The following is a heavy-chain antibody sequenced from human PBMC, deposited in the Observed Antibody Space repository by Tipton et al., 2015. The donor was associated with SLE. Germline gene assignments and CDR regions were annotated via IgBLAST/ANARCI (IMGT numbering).Heavy chain of an antibody. Sequence: GSLRLSCAASGFPFNNYWMNWVRQAPGKGLEWVANINQDGAEKYYVDSVKGRITISRDNAKNFLYLQMNSLRVADTAVYYCARALGFVNYYYYYMDVWGKGTTVTVSS. CDR3: ARALGFVNYYYYYMDV. CDR1: GFPFNNYW. CDR2: INQDGAEK. V-gene: IGHV3-7*01. J-gene: IGHJ6*03. D-gene: IGHD3-3*01.